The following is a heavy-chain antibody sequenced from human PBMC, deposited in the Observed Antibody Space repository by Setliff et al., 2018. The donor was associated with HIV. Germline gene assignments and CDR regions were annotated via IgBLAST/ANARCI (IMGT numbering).Heavy chain of an antibody. CDR2: INAGNGNT. Sequence: GASVKVSCKASGYTFTTYAIHWVRQAPGQRLEWMGWINAGNGNTKYSQKFQGRVTITRDTSASTAYMELSSLRSEDTAVYYCARNEVYYGSGSYVYWGQGTLVTVSS. V-gene: IGHV1-3*01. CDR3: ARNEVYYGSGSYVY. CDR1: GYTFTTYA. J-gene: IGHJ4*02. D-gene: IGHD3-10*01.